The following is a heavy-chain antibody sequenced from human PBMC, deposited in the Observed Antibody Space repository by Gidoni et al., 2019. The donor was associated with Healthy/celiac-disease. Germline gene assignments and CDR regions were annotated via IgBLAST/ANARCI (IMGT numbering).Heavy chain of an antibody. V-gene: IGHV5-51*01. D-gene: IGHD5-18*01. CDR3: ARRGYSYGLGAFDI. CDR1: GYSFPSYW. CDR2: IYPGDSDT. Sequence: EEQLAQSGAEVKKPGESLTISCMGSGYSFPSYWIGWVRQMPGKGLEWMGIIYPGDSDTRYSPSFKGKVTISADKSISTAYLQWSSLKASDTAMYYCARRGYSYGLGAFDIWGQGTMVTVSS. J-gene: IGHJ3*02.